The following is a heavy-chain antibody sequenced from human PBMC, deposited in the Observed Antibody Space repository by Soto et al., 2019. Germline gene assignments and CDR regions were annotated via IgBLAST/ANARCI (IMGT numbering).Heavy chain of an antibody. D-gene: IGHD3-10*01. J-gene: IGHJ4*02. CDR1: GGSISIYY. CDR2: IYYSGST. Sequence: SETLSLTCTVSGGSISIYYWSWIRQPPGKGLEWIGYIYYSGSTNYNPSLKSRVTISVDTSKNQFSLKLSSVTAADTAVYYCARGGAGSKPQTKFDYGGQGPLVTVSS. V-gene: IGHV4-59*08. CDR3: ARGGAGSKPQTKFDY.